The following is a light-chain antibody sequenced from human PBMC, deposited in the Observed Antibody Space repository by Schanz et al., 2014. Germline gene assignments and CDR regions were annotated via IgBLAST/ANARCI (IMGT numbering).Light chain of an antibody. J-gene: IGLJ3*02. CDR2: RNS. Sequence: QSVLTQPPSASGTPGQRVTISCSGSSSNIGSNYVYWYQQVPGTAPKLLIYRNSQRPSGVPDRFSGSKSANTASLTVSGLQAEDEADYYCSSYSGSYTWVFGGGTKLTVL. CDR1: SSNIGSNY. CDR3: SSYSGSYTWV. V-gene: IGLV1-47*01.